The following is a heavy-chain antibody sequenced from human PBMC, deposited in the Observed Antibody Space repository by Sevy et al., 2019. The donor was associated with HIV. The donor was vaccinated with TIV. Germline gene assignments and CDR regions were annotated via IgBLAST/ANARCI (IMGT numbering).Heavy chain of an antibody. CDR2: MKQDGSEK. D-gene: IGHD5-18*01. Sequence: GGSLRLSCAASEFTFSSYWMSWVRQAPGKGLEWVATMKQDGSEKYYVDSVKGRLTISRDNDKHSLYLQMNSLRAEDTAVYYCVRERLGGFSYSLDCWGQGTLVTVSS. V-gene: IGHV3-7*01. J-gene: IGHJ4*02. CDR3: VRERLGGFSYSLDC. CDR1: EFTFSSYW.